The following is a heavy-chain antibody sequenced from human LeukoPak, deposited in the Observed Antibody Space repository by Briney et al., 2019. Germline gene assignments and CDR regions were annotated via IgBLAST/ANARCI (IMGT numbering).Heavy chain of an antibody. D-gene: IGHD2-2*02. CDR3: ARTAYCSSASCYTASRPYYYYSMAV. CDR1: GGSINSYY. CDR2: IFYSGST. Sequence: SETLSLTCTVSGGSINSYYWSWIRQPPGKGLEWIGYIFYSGSTNYNPSLKSRVPLPVHTSKNQFSLKLSSVTAADTAVSYCARTAYCSSASCYTASRPYYYYSMAVWGNATTVTVSS. V-gene: IGHV4-59*01. J-gene: IGHJ6*03.